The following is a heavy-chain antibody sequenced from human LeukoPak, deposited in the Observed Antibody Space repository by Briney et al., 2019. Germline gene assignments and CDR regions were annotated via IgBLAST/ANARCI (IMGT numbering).Heavy chain of an antibody. V-gene: IGHV3-23*01. J-gene: IGHJ4*02. D-gene: IGHD3-22*01. CDR1: GFTFSSYA. CDR3: AKDGVKKITMIVVDTYYFDY. CDR2: ISGSGGST. Sequence: PGGSLRLSCAASGFTFSSYAMSWVRQAPGKGLEWVSAISGSGGSTYYADPVKGRFTISRDNSKNTLYLQMNSLRAEDTAVYYCAKDGVKKITMIVVDTYYFDYWGQGTLVTVSS.